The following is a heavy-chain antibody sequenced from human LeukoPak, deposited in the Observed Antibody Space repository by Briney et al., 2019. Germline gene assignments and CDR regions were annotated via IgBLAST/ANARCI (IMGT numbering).Heavy chain of an antibody. J-gene: IGHJ4*02. D-gene: IGHD1-20*01. V-gene: IGHV4-39*01. CDR2: SYYSGST. CDR3: ARSNWNDPFDY. Sequence: SETLSPTCNVSGGSISSTSYYWDWIRQPPGKGLEWIGSSYYSGSTYYNPSLKSRVTISVDTSKNQFSLRLSSVTAADTAVYYCARSNWNDPFDYWGQGTLVTVSS. CDR1: GGSISSTSYY.